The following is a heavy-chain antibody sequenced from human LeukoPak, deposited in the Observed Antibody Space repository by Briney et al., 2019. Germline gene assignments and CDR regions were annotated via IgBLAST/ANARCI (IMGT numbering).Heavy chain of an antibody. J-gene: IGHJ3*02. V-gene: IGHV4-38-2*02. CDR3: ARASPYYYDSSGSKDAFDI. D-gene: IGHD3-22*01. CDR2: IYHSGST. CDR1: GYSISSGYY. Sequence: SETLSLTCTVSGYSISSGYYWGWIRQPPGKGLEWIGSIYHSGSTYYNPSLKSRVTISVDTSKNQFSLKLSSVTAADTAVYYCARASPYYYDSSGSKDAFDIWGQGTMVTVSS.